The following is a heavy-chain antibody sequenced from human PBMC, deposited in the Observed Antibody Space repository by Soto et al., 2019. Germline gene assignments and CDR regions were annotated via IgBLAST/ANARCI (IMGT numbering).Heavy chain of an antibody. Sequence: GGSLRLSCAASGFTFSSYWMNWVRQAPGKGLVWVSRINSDGSTTSYADSVKGRFTISRDNAKNTLYLQMNSLRAEDTAAYYCARGGVGIVLMVYATYFDYWGQGTLVTVSS. CDR2: INSDGSTT. V-gene: IGHV3-74*01. D-gene: IGHD2-8*01. CDR3: ARGGVGIVLMVYATYFDY. J-gene: IGHJ4*02. CDR1: GFTFSSYW.